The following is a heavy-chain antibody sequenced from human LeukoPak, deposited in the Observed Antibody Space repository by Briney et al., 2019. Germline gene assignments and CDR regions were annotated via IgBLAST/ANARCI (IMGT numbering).Heavy chain of an antibody. V-gene: IGHV3-66*02. Sequence: GGSLRLSCAASGFTVSSNYMSWVRQAPGKGLEWVSVIYSGGSTYYADSVKGRFTISRDNSKNTLYLQVNSLRAEDTAVYYCARDQDSSGYIDWGQGTLVTVSS. CDR1: GFTVSSNY. CDR3: ARDQDSSGYID. CDR2: IYSGGST. J-gene: IGHJ4*02. D-gene: IGHD3-22*01.